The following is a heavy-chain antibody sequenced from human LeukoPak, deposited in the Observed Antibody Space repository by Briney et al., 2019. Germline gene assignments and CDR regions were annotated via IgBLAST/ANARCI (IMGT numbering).Heavy chain of an antibody. CDR1: GGTFSSYA. V-gene: IGHV1-69*06. Sequence: SVKVSCKASGGTFSSYAISWVRQAPGQGLEWMGGIIPIFGTANYAQKFQGRVTITADKSTSTAYMELSSLRSEDTAVYYCARDSARERGLWFDLWGQGTLVTVSS. J-gene: IGHJ5*02. D-gene: IGHD3-16*01. CDR3: ARDSARERGLWFDL. CDR2: IIPIFGTA.